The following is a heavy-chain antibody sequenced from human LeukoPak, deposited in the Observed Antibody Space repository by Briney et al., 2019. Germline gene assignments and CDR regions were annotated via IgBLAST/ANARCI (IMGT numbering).Heavy chain of an antibody. J-gene: IGHJ5*02. Sequence: GSVTVSCKGSGYTFTNYGISWVRQAPGQGVEGMGWISTNSDIRTYAQTLQGRFTMTTDTATTTAYMELNNLTFDDTAVYYCARDWDAMNNCFDPWGQGTPVTVSS. CDR2: ISTNSDIR. D-gene: IGHD1-26*01. CDR1: GYTFTNYG. CDR3: ARDWDAMNNCFDP. V-gene: IGHV1-18*01.